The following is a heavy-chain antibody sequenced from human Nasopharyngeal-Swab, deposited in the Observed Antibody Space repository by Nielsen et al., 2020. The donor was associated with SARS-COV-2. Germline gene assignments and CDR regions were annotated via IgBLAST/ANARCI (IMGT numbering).Heavy chain of an antibody. CDR3: ARDRPGNDYSNYGPPYYYYYYMDV. Sequence: GSVRLCCAVIGFPFCSYWMHWVRQAPGKGLVWVSRINSDGSSTSYADSVKGRFTISRDNAKNTLYLQMNSLRAEDTAVYYCARDRPGNDYSNYGPPYYYYYYMDVWGKGTTVTVSS. J-gene: IGHJ6*03. CDR1: GFPFCSYW. CDR2: INSDGSST. V-gene: IGHV3-74*01. D-gene: IGHD4-11*01.